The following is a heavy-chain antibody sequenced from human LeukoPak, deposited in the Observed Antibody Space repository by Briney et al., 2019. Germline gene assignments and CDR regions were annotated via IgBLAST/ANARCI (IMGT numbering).Heavy chain of an antibody. CDR1: GYTFTGYY. CDR3: ARDPYDFLTGHYSGSGGDY. Sequence: ASVKVSCKASGYTFTGYYMHWVRQAPGQGLEWMGWINPNSGGTNYAQKFQGWVTMTRDTSISTAYMELRSLRSDDTAVYYCARDPYDFLTGHYSGSGGDYWGQGTLVTVSS. CDR2: INPNSGGT. D-gene: IGHD3-9*01. V-gene: IGHV1-2*04. J-gene: IGHJ4*02.